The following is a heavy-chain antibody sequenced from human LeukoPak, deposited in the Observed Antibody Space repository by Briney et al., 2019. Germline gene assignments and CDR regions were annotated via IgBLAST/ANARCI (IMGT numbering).Heavy chain of an antibody. CDR2: TSDDGNKK. CDR3: AKDNRNYGMDV. CDR1: GFTFSRFG. Sequence: GGSLRLSCAASGFTFSRFGMHWVRQAPGKGLEWVAVTSDDGNKKYFADSVKGRFTISRDYSKNTLHLQMNSLRAEDTAMYYCAKDNRNYGMDVWGQGTTVTVSS. J-gene: IGHJ6*02. V-gene: IGHV3-30*18.